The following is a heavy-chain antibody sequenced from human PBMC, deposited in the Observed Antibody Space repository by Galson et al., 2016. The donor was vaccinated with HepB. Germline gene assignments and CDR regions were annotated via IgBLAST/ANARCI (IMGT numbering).Heavy chain of an antibody. CDR3: ARRRTRSGWYYFDH. CDR2: ISGYNGYT. J-gene: IGHJ4*02. Sequence: SVKVSCKASGYSFSSYGISWVRQAPGQGFEWMGWISGYNGYTNYEEKFQGRVTMTRDTSTSTAYMELGSLRFEDTAIYYCARRRTRSGWYYFDHWGQGALITVSS. D-gene: IGHD6-19*01. CDR1: GYSFSSYG. V-gene: IGHV1-18*04.